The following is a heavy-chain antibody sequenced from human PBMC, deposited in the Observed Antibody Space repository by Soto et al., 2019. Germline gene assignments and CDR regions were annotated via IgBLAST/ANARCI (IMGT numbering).Heavy chain of an antibody. J-gene: IGHJ4*02. CDR1: GFTFSSYG. CDR3: ARDYYDSSGYYYVDY. CDR2: IWYDGSNK. D-gene: IGHD3-22*01. V-gene: IGHV3-33*01. Sequence: GGSLRLSCAASGFTFSSYGMHWVRQAPDKGLEWVAVIWYDGSNKYYADSVKGRFTISRDNSKNTLYLQMNSLRAEDTAVYYCARDYYDSSGYYYVDYWGQGTLVTVSS.